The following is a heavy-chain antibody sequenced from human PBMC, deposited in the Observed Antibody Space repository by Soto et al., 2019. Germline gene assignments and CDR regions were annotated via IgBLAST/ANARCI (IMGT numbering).Heavy chain of an antibody. D-gene: IGHD6-25*01. CDR2: IFYSGST. CDR3: ARGAAATAILES. V-gene: IGHV4-59*01. Sequence: SLTCTVSGGSIRSYYWTWIRQPPGKGVEWLGYIFYSGSTFYNPPLKSRVTISIHTSKSHFSLQLTSVTAADTAVYYCARGAAATAILESWGQGTVVTVSS. CDR1: GGSIRSYY. J-gene: IGHJ5*02.